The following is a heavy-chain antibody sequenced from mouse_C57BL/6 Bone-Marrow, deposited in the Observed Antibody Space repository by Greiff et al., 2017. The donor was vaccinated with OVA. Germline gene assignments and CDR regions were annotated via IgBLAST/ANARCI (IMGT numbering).Heavy chain of an antibody. V-gene: IGHV2-6*01. J-gene: IGHJ4*01. CDR1: GFSLTSYG. CDR3: ATRGYGNEGAMDY. D-gene: IGHD2-10*02. Sequence: VQLQQSGPGLVAPSQSLSITCTVSGFSLTSYGVDWVRQSPGKGLAWLGVIWGVGSTNYNSALKSRLSISKDNSKSQVFLKMNSLQTDDTAMYYCATRGYGNEGAMDYWGQGTSVTVSS. CDR2: IWGVGST.